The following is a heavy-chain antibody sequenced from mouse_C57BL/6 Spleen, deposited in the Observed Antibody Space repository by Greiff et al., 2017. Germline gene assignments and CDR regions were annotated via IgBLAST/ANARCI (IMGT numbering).Heavy chain of an antibody. Sequence: EVQLQQSGPELVKPGASVKISCKASGYSFTGYYMNWVKQSPEKSLEWIGEINPSTGGTTYNQKFKAKATLTVDKSSSTAYMQLKSLTSEDSAVYYCARVYGSSYYFDYWGQGTTLTVSS. V-gene: IGHV1-42*01. CDR2: INPSTGGT. J-gene: IGHJ2*01. D-gene: IGHD1-1*01. CDR3: ARVYGSSYYFDY. CDR1: GYSFTGYY.